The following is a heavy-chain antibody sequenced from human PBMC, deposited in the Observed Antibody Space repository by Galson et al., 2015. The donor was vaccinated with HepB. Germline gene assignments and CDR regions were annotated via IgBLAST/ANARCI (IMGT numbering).Heavy chain of an antibody. D-gene: IGHD1-26*01. V-gene: IGHV1-18*04. CDR3: AREGRGSGSSPYGMDV. CDR1: GYTFTSYG. CDR2: ISAYNGNT. J-gene: IGHJ6*02. Sequence: SVKVSCKASGYTFTSYGISWVRQAPGQGLEWMGWISAYNGNTNYAQKLQGRVTMTTDTSTSTAYMELRSLRSDDTAVYYCAREGRGSGSSPYGMDVWGQGTTVTVSS.